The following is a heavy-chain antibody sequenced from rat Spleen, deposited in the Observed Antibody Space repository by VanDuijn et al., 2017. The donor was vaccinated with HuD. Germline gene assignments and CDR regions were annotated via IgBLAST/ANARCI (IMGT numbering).Heavy chain of an antibody. D-gene: IGHD1-2*01. CDR3: AREKNYYSTYGTHFCDY. V-gene: IGHV5-29*01. Sequence: EVQLVESGGGLVQPGRTLKLSCAASGFTFRDYGVARVRQAPTTGLEWVATISYVDSSGNSGTYYRDSVKGRFTISRDNARNTLYLHMDSLRSEDTATYFCAREKNYYSTYGTHFCDYWGQGVMVTVSS. CDR1: GFTFRDYG. J-gene: IGHJ2*01. CDR2: ISYVDSSGNSGT.